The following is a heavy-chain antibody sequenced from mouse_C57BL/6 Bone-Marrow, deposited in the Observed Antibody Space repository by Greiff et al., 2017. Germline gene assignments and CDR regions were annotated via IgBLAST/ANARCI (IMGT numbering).Heavy chain of an antibody. CDR2: ISSGGDYI. V-gene: IGHV5-9-1*02. J-gene: IGHJ4*01. D-gene: IGHD2-4*01. Sequence: EVMLVESGEGLVKPGGSLKLSCAASGFTFSSYAMSWVRQTPEKRLEWVAYISSGGDYIYYADTVKGRFTISRDNARNTLYLQMSRLKSEDTAMYYCTSPGWDYEDAMDYWGQGTAVTVSS. CDR1: GFTFSSYA. CDR3: TSPGWDYEDAMDY.